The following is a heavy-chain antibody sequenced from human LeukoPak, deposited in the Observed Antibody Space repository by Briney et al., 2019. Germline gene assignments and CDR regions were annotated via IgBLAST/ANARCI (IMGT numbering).Heavy chain of an antibody. CDR2: IYPGDSDT. Sequence: GESLKISCKGSGYSFTSYWIGWVRQRPGDGLEWMGIIYPGDSDTRYSPSFQGQVTISADKSISTAYLQWSSLKASDTAMYYCARLGLYYYDSSGYYYGYWGQGTLVTVSS. CDR1: GYSFTSYW. J-gene: IGHJ4*02. V-gene: IGHV5-51*01. CDR3: ARLGLYYYDSSGYYYGY. D-gene: IGHD3-22*01.